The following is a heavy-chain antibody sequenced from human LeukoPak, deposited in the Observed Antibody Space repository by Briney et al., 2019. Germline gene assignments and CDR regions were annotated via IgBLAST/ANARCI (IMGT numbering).Heavy chain of an antibody. CDR3: ARARGSWGPSVFDY. Sequence: PGGSLRLSCAASGFTFSSYSMNWVRQAPGKGLEWVSSISSSSSYIYYADSVKGRFTISRDNSKNTLYLQMNSLRAEDTAVYYCARARGSWGPSVFDYWGQGTLVTVSS. D-gene: IGHD6-13*01. J-gene: IGHJ4*02. CDR1: GFTFSSYS. CDR2: ISSSSSYI. V-gene: IGHV3-21*01.